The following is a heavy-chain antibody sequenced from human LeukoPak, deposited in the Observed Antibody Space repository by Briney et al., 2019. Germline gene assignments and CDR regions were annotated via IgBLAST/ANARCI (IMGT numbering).Heavy chain of an antibody. CDR2: IYTSGSI. V-gene: IGHV4-61*09. CDR3: ARHPLHTRIQLWESYYFDY. J-gene: IGHJ4*02. D-gene: IGHD5-18*01. CDR1: SRGSINSGSYY. Sequence: SQTLSLTCTVSSRGSINSGSYYWSWIRQPAGKGLEWIGHIYTSGSIIHNYNPSLKSRVTISVDTSKNQFSLRLTSVTAADTAVYYCARHPLHTRIQLWESYYFDYWGQGTLVTVSS.